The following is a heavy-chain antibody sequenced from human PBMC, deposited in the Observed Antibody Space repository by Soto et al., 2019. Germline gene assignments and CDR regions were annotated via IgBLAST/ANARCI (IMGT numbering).Heavy chain of an antibody. CDR2: IYYSGST. J-gene: IGHJ3*02. V-gene: IGHV4-31*03. CDR1: GGSISSGGYY. Sequence: TLSLTRTVSGGSISSGGYYWSWIRQHPGKGLEWIGYIYYSGSTYYNPSLKSRVTISVDTSKNQFSLKLSSVTAADTAVYYCARGPDYYDSSGFVFDIWGQGTMVTVSS. CDR3: ARGPDYYDSSGFVFDI. D-gene: IGHD3-22*01.